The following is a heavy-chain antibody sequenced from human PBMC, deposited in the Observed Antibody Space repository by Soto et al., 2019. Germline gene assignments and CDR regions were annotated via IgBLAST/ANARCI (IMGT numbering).Heavy chain of an antibody. Sequence: QITLKESGPTLVKPTQTLTLTCTFSGFSLRTSGVGVGWIRQPPGKALEWLALIYWDDDKRYSPSLKSRLTITKDTSKNQVVLTMTNMDPVDTATYYCAHTLYHNSDMDYWGQGTLVTVSS. CDR2: IYWDDDK. CDR3: AHTLYHNSDMDY. CDR1: GFSLRTSGVG. V-gene: IGHV2-5*02. J-gene: IGHJ4*02. D-gene: IGHD3-22*01.